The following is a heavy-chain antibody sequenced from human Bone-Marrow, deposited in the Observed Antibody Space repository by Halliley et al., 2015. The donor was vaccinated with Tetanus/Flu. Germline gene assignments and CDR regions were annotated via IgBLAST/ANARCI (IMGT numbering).Heavy chain of an antibody. CDR3: ARGDDPLVSYFFDY. D-gene: IGHD3-16*02. CDR2: SCHSGGN. J-gene: IGHJ4*02. V-gene: IGHV4-31*02. Sequence: IGYSCHSGGNHSNPSHKSRVSLSVGTSMDQFSLDLSSVPAADTAVYYCARGDDPLVSYFFDYWGQGTLVTVSS.